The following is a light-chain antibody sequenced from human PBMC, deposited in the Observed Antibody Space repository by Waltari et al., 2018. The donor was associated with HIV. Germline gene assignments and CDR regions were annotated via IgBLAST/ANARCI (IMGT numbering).Light chain of an antibody. V-gene: IGLV3-21*02. J-gene: IGLJ1*01. Sequence: SYVLTQPPSVSVAPGQTARITCGGNNIGSKNVHWYQQKPRQAPVLVVFNGGDRPSGIPQRLSGSSSENTATLTISRVEVGDEADYYYQVWDSSSDHPGVFGSGTKVTVL. CDR1: NIGSKN. CDR3: QVWDSSSDHPGV. CDR2: NGG.